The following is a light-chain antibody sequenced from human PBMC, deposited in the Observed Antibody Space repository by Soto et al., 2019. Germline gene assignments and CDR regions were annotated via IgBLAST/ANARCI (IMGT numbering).Light chain of an antibody. J-gene: IGKJ1*01. Sequence: EIVLTQSPGTLSLSPGERATLSCRASQSVSSSYLAWYQQKPGQAPKLLIYSATRRATGVPDRFSGSGSGTDFTLTISRLEPEDFVVYYCQQYGSSPWTFGQGTKVDIK. CDR3: QQYGSSPWT. V-gene: IGKV3-20*01. CDR1: QSVSSSY. CDR2: SAT.